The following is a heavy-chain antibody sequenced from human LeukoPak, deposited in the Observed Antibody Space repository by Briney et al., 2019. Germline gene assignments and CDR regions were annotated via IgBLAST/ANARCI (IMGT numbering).Heavy chain of an antibody. Sequence: PGGSLRLSCADHYMDWARQAPGKGLEWVGRIKNKANSYTTEYAASVKGRFTISRDDSLYLQMNSLKTEDTAVYYCVQFSEGAWGQGTLVTVSS. CDR3: VQFSEGA. D-gene: IGHD2/OR15-2a*01. CDR2: IKNKANSYTT. J-gene: IGHJ5*02. CDR1: HY. V-gene: IGHV3-72*01.